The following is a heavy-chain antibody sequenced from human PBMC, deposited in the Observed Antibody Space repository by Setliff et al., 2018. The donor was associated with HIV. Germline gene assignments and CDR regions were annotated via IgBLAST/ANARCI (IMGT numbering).Heavy chain of an antibody. J-gene: IGHJ4*02. CDR3: ASGPGYGWGSYRLDY. Sequence: SSETLSLTCTVSGDSISSSSYYWGWIRQPPGRGLEWIGSISYSGSTYYNPSLKSRVTISLDTSKNQFSLNLSSVTAADTAVYYCASGPGYGWGSYRLDYWGQGTLVTVSS. V-gene: IGHV4-39*07. D-gene: IGHD3-10*01. CDR2: ISYSGST. CDR1: GDSISSSSYY.